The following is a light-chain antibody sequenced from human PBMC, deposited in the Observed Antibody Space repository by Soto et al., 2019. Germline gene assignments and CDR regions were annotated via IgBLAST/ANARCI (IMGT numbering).Light chain of an antibody. CDR3: QQYNDYLWT. CDR2: KAS. J-gene: IGKJ1*01. V-gene: IGKV1-5*03. CDR1: QSISGG. Sequence: DIQMTQSPSTLSASIGDRVTITCRASQSISGGLALYQQKPGKVPKLLIHKASSLESGVSDRFSGSGSGTEFTLTIRSLQPDDFATYYCQQYNDYLWTFGQGTKVEIK.